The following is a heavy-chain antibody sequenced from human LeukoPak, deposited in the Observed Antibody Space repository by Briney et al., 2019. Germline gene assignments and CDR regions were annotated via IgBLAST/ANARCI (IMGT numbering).Heavy chain of an antibody. J-gene: IGHJ3*01. CDR3: ANQYYDGRYYYVYSFDL. CDR1: GFTFSSYG. Sequence: GGSLRLSCAASGFTFSSYGMHWVRQAPGKGLEWVAFIRYDGSNKYYADSVKGRFNISRDNAKNSVYLQMNSLRAEDTAVYYCANQYYDGRYYYVYSFDLWGRGTMVTVSS. D-gene: IGHD3-10*02. CDR2: IRYDGSNK. V-gene: IGHV3-30*02.